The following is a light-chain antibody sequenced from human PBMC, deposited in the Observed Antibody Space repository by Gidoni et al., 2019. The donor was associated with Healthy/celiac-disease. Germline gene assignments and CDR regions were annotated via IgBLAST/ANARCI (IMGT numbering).Light chain of an antibody. Sequence: QSVLTQPPSVSGAPGPRVTISCTGSSSNIGAGYDVHWYQQLPGTAPKLLIYGNSNRPSGVPDRFSGSKSGTSAFLAITGLQAEDEADYYCQSYDSSLSALFGGGTKLTVL. J-gene: IGLJ2*01. V-gene: IGLV1-40*01. CDR1: SSNIGAGYD. CDR2: GNS. CDR3: QSYDSSLSAL.